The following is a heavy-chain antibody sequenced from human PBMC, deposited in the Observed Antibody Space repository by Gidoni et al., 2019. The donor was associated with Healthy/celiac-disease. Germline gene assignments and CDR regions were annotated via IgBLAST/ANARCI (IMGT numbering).Heavy chain of an antibody. CDR3: ARVETVTEYYFDY. D-gene: IGHD4-17*01. J-gene: IGHJ4*02. V-gene: IGHV4-31*02. Sequence: GSTYYNPSLKSRVTISVDTSKNQFSLKLSSVTAADTVVYYCARVETVTEYYFDYWGQGTLVTVSS. CDR2: GST.